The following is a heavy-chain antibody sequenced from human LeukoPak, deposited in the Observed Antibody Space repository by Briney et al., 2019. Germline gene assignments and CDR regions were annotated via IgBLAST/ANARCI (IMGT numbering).Heavy chain of an antibody. J-gene: IGHJ4*02. CDR3: ARGRREYCTSTSCYYYFDY. Sequence: SETLSLTCTVSGGSISSSSYLWGWIRQPPGKGLDWIGSIYYSGSTYDNPPLKSRVTMSVDTSKNQFSLKLRSVTAADTAVYYYARGRREYCTSTSCYYYFDYWGQGTLVTVSS. D-gene: IGHD2-2*01. V-gene: IGHV4-39*01. CDR1: GGSISSSSYL. CDR2: IYYSGST.